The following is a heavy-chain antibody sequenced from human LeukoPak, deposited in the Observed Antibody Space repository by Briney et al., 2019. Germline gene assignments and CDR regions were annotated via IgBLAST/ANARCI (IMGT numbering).Heavy chain of an antibody. CDR3: ARRGPSYDFWSGYQNEYYFDY. Sequence: ASVKVSCKASGYTFTSYYMHWVRQAPGQGLEWMGIIDPSGGSTSYAQKFQGRVTMTRDMSTSTVYMELSSLRSEDTAVYYCARRGPSYDFWSGYQNEYYFDYWGQGTLVTVSS. CDR2: IDPSGGST. CDR1: GYTFTSYY. V-gene: IGHV1-46*01. D-gene: IGHD3-3*01. J-gene: IGHJ4*02.